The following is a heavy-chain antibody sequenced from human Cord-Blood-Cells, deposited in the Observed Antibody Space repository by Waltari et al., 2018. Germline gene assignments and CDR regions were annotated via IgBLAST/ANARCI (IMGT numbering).Heavy chain of an antibody. CDR3: ARHGGEVVRGVSSFNY. CDR1: GGSFSGYY. J-gene: IGHJ4*02. V-gene: IGHV4-34*01. Sequence: QVQLQQWGAGLSKPSETLSPTCAVYGGSFSGYYWSCIRQPPGKGLEWIGEINHSGSTNYNPSLKSRVTISVDTSKNQFSLKLSSVTAADTAVYYCARHGGEVVRGVSSFNYWGQGTLVTVSS. D-gene: IGHD3-10*01. CDR2: INHSGST.